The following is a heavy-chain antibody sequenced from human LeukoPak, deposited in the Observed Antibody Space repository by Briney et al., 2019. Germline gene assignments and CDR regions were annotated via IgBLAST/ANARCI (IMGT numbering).Heavy chain of an antibody. V-gene: IGHV3-23*01. J-gene: IGHJ4*02. Sequence: PGGSLRLSCAASGFTFSSYAITWVRQAPGKGLEWVSAFSGSGGSTYYADSVKGRFTLSRDNSKNTLYLQMNSLRAEDTAVYYCAKDPATVTYTPTLYYFDYWGQGTLVTVSS. D-gene: IGHD4-17*01. CDR3: AKDPATVTYTPTLYYFDY. CDR1: GFTFSSYA. CDR2: FSGSGGST.